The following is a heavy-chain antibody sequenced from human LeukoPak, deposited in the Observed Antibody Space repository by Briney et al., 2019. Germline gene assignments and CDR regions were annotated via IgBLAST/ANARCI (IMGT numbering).Heavy chain of an antibody. CDR2: ISYDGSNK. Sequence: PGGSLRLSCAASGFTFSSYGMHWVRQAPGKGLEWVAVISYDGSNKYYADSVKGRFTISRDNAKNSLYLQMNSLRAEDTAVYYCAREEALYCSGGSCYSNAFDIWGQGTMVTVSS. CDR3: AREEALYCSGGSCYSNAFDI. J-gene: IGHJ3*02. D-gene: IGHD2-15*01. CDR1: GFTFSSYG. V-gene: IGHV3-30*03.